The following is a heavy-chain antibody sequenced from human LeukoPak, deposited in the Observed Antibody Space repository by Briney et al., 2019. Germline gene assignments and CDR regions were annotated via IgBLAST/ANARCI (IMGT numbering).Heavy chain of an antibody. V-gene: IGHV4-59*01. CDR2: IYYSGST. CDR1: GGSISSYY. Sequence: SETLSLTCTVSGGSISSYYWSWIRQPPGKGLERIGYIYYSGSTNYNPSLKSRVTISVDTSKNQFSLKLSSVTAADTAVYYCARGDGDYGQIDYWGQGTLVTVSS. J-gene: IGHJ4*02. D-gene: IGHD4-17*01. CDR3: ARGDGDYGQIDY.